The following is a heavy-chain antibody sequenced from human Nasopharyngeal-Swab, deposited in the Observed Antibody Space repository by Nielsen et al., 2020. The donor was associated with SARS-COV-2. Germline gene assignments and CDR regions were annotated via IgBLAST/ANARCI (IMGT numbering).Heavy chain of an antibody. V-gene: IGHV3-33*01. D-gene: IGHD1-26*01. CDR3: ARQYTGSHWDS. CDR2: IWYDGSNK. Sequence: GESLKISCAASGFTFSSYGMHWVRQAPGKGLEWVAVIWYDGSNKYYADSVKGRFTISRDNSKNTLYLQMNSLRAEDTAVYYCARQYTGSHWDSWGRGTLVTVSS. CDR1: GFTFSSYG. J-gene: IGHJ2*01.